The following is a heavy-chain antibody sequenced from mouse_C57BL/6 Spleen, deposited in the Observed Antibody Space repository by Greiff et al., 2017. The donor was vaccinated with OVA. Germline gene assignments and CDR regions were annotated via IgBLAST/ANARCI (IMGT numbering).Heavy chain of an antibody. CDR1: GYTFTSYW. CDR3: ARRDFYYYAMDY. Sequence: QVQLQQPGAELVMPGASVKLSCKASGYTFTSYWMHWVKQRPGQGLEWIGEIDPSDSYTNYNQKFKGKSTLTVDKSSSTAYMQLSSLTSEDSAVYDCARRDFYYYAMDYWGQGTSVTVSS. V-gene: IGHV1-69*01. D-gene: IGHD3-3*01. CDR2: IDPSDSYT. J-gene: IGHJ4*01.